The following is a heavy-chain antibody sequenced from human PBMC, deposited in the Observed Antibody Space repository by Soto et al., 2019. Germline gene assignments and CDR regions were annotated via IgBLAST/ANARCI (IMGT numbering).Heavy chain of an antibody. CDR3: ARSPQLGPDWYFDL. J-gene: IGHJ2*01. CDR1: GFTFSDYY. V-gene: IGHV3-11*01. D-gene: IGHD7-27*01. CDR2: ISSSGSTI. Sequence: GGSLRLSCAASGFTFSDYYMSWIRQAPGKGLEWVSYISSSGSTIYYADSVKGRFTISRDNAKNSLYLQMNSLRAEDTAVYYCARSPQLGPDWYFDLWGRGTLVTVSS.